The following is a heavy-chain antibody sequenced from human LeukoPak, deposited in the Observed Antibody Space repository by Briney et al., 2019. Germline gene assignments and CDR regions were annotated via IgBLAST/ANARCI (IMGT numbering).Heavy chain of an antibody. CDR1: GGTFSSYA. CDR3: ASESFNYDSSGSDYGFDY. J-gene: IGHJ4*02. CDR2: IIPIFGTA. Sequence: SVKVSCKASGGTFSSYAISWVRQAPGQGLEWMGGIIPIFGTANYAQKFQGRVTITTDESTSTAYMELSSLRSEDTAVYYCASESFNYDSSGSDYGFDYWGQGTLVTVSS. D-gene: IGHD3-22*01. V-gene: IGHV1-69*05.